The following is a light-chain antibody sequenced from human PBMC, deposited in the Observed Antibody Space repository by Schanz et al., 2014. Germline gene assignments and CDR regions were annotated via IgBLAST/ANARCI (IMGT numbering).Light chain of an antibody. J-gene: IGKJ3*01. V-gene: IGKV1-12*01. Sequence: DIQMPQSPSSLSASVGDRVTIACQASQSLISWLAWYQQKPGKAPKLLIYHASNLKTGVPSRFSGSGSGTDFTLTISSLQPEDFATYYCQQANSFPLTFGPGTKVDIK. CDR1: QSLISW. CDR2: HAS. CDR3: QQANSFPLT.